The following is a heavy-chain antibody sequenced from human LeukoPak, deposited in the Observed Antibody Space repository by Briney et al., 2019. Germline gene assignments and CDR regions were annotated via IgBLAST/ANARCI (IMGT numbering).Heavy chain of an antibody. CDR2: ISSSDSTI. J-gene: IGHJ4*02. CDR1: GFTFSDYY. CDR3: ARDYGGSSPFDY. V-gene: IGHV3-11*04. D-gene: IGHD4-23*01. Sequence: GGSLRLSCAASGFTFSDYYMSWFRQAPGKGLEWVSYISSSDSTIYYADSVKGRFTISRDNAKNSLYLQMNSLRAEDTAVYYCARDYGGSSPFDYWGQGTLVTVSS.